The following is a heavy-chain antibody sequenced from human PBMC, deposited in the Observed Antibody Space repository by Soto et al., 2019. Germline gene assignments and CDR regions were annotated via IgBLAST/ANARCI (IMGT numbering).Heavy chain of an antibody. Sequence: SETLSLTCAVYGGSFSGYYWSWIRQPPGKGLEWIGEINHSGSTNYNPSLKSRVTISVDTSKNQFSLKLSSVTAADTAVYYCARGGYYDYFDYWGKGTLVTVSS. D-gene: IGHD3-22*01. CDR2: INHSGST. J-gene: IGHJ4*02. CDR3: ARGGYYDYFDY. V-gene: IGHV4-34*01. CDR1: GGSFSGYY.